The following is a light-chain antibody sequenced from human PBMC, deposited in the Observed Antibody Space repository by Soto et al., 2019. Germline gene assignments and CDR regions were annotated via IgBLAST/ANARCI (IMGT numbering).Light chain of an antibody. J-gene: IGLJ3*02. CDR1: SSDVGRYNF. CDR3: YAYTASDIGV. V-gene: IGLV2-11*01. CDR2: AVS. Sequence: QSALTQPPSVSGSPGQSVTISCTGTSSDVGRYNFVSWYQQLPGKAPKLLISAVSPRPSGVPDRFSGSKSGNTASLTISGLEADDVAYYFCYAYTASDIGVFGGGTQLTVL.